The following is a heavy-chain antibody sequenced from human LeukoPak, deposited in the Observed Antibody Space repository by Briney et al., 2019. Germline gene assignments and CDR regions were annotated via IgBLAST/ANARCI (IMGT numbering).Heavy chain of an antibody. V-gene: IGHV3-74*01. D-gene: IGHD3-22*01. CDR3: ARDHVGYSSNYYALGAFDV. Sequence: GGSLRLSCATSGFTLSSYWMHWVRQVPGKGLEWLSRINNDGVSTSYADSVKGRFTISRDNAKNTLYLQMNSLRAEDTAVYYCARDHVGYSSNYYALGAFDVWGQGTMVTVSS. J-gene: IGHJ3*01. CDR2: INNDGVST. CDR1: GFTLSSYW.